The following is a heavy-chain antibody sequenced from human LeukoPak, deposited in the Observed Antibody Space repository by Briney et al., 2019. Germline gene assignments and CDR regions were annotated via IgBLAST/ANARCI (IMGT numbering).Heavy chain of an antibody. J-gene: IGHJ4*02. V-gene: IGHV3-30*18. CDR1: GFSFSSYG. Sequence: GGSLRLSCAASGFSFSSYGMHWVRQAPGKGLEWVADLSYDESDEYYADSVRGRFTISRDNSKNTLYLQMHSLRAEDTAVYNCAKDSNIVGATSFDYWGQGTLVTVSS. CDR3: AKDSNIVGATSFDY. D-gene: IGHD1-26*01. CDR2: LSYDESDE.